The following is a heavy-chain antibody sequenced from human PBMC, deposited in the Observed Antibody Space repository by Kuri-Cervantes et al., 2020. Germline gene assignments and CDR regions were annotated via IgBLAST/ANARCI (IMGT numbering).Heavy chain of an antibody. J-gene: IGHJ6*03. CDR3: ARPGSNTPLPYMDV. D-gene: IGHD1-14*01. CDR2: ISSSSSYI. V-gene: IGHV3-21*01. Sequence: GGSLRLSCAASGFAFNSYTMNWVRQAPGKGLEWVSSISSSSSYIFYAASVKGRFTISRDNAKNSLYLQMNSLRAEDTAVYYCARPGSNTPLPYMDVWGKGTTVTVSS. CDR1: GFAFNSYT.